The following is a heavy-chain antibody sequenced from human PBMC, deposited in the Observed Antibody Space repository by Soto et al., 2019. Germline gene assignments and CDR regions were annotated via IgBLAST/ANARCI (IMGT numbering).Heavy chain of an antibody. D-gene: IGHD3-10*01. CDR2: IYYSGST. V-gene: IGHV4-39*01. CDR3: ASINPNTLWFGELNHDY. CDR1: GGSISSSSYY. J-gene: IGHJ4*02. Sequence: QLQLQESGPGLVKPSETLSLTCTVSGGSISSSSYYWGWIRQPPGKGLEWIGSIYYSGSTYYNPSLKSRVTISVDTSKNQFSLKLSSVTAADTAVYYCASINPNTLWFGELNHDYWGQGTLVTVSS.